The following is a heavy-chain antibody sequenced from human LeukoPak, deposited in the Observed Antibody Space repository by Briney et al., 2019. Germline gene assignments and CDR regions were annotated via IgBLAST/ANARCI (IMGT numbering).Heavy chain of an antibody. CDR2: ISSSGGNI. Sequence: GGSLRLSCAASGFTFSDYYMSWIRQAPGKGLEWVLYISSSGGNIYYADSVKGRFTISRDNAKNSLSLEMNSLRVEDTGVYYCARGTTGTTVAYGYSLDSWGQGTLVTVSS. D-gene: IGHD1-7*01. J-gene: IGHJ4*02. CDR1: GFTFSDYY. CDR3: ARGTTGTTVAYGYSLDS. V-gene: IGHV3-11*01.